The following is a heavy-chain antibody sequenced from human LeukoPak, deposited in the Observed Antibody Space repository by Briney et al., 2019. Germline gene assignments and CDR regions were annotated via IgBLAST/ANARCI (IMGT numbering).Heavy chain of an antibody. V-gene: IGHV4-34*12. J-gene: IGHJ3*01. D-gene: IGHD3-3*01. CDR3: ARAISDFWSGYPSGGAFDL. Sequence: SSETLSLTCAVYGGSFSDHYWIWIRQPPGKGLEYIGEIIQSGRINFNPSLKSRVTISLDTSKNQFSLRLSSVTAADTAVYYCARAISDFWSGYPSGGAFDLWGQGTMVTVSS. CDR1: GGSFSDHY. CDR2: IIQSGRI.